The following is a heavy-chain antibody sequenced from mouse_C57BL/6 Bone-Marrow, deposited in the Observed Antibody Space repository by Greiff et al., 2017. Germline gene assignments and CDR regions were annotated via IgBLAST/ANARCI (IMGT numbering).Heavy chain of an antibody. J-gene: IGHJ3*01. D-gene: IGHD2-3*01. CDR2: ISYSGST. V-gene: IGHV3-8*01. CDR1: GYSITSDY. Sequence: EVMLVESGPGLAKPSQTLSLTCSVTGYSITSDYWHWIRKFPGHKLEYMGYISYSGSTYYNPSLKSRISITRDTSKNQYYLQLNSVTTEDTATYYCARGWLFAYWGQGTLVTVSA. CDR3: ARGWLFAY.